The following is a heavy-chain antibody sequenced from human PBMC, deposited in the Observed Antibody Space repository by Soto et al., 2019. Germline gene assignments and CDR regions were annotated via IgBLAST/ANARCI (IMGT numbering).Heavy chain of an antibody. D-gene: IGHD5-12*01. CDR1: GVSVSDYH. CDR2: IHYNGST. V-gene: IGHV4-59*02. CDR3: ARDPVDGYAFFDY. Sequence: SETLSLTCSVPGVSVSDYHWTWIRLTPKKELQWIGFIHYNGSTTYNSSLKSRVIISIDTSKKQSSLKLTSVTAADTAVYYCARDPVDGYAFFDYWGQGTLVTVSS. J-gene: IGHJ4*02.